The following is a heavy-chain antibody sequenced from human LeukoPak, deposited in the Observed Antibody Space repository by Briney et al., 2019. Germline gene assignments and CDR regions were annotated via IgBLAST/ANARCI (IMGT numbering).Heavy chain of an antibody. CDR1: GLSVRGSY. J-gene: IGHJ4*02. CDR3: TRDLTGTTWSENDY. V-gene: IGHV3-53*01. D-gene: IGHD6-13*01. CDR2: IYSGDRT. Sequence: PGGSLRLSCVASGLSVRGSYMNWVRQAPGKGLEWVPVIYSGDRTYYADSVKGRFTISRDTSKNTLYLQMNNLRADDTAMYYCTRDLTGTTWSENDYWGQGTLVTISS.